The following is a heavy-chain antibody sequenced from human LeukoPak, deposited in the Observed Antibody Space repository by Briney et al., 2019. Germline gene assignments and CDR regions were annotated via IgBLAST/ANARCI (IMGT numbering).Heavy chain of an antibody. J-gene: IGHJ4*02. CDR1: GFTFSSYG. V-gene: IGHV3-30*02. CDR2: IRYDGSNK. Sequence: GGSLRLSCAASGFTFSSYGMHWVRQAPGKGLEWVAFIRYDGSNKYYADSVKGRFTISRDNSKNTLYLQMNSLRAEDTAVYYCARDISYYDSSGYPGSYWGQGTLVTVSS. D-gene: IGHD3-22*01. CDR3: ARDISYYDSSGYPGSY.